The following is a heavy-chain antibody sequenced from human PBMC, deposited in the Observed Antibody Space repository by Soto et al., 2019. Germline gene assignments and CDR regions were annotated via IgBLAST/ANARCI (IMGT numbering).Heavy chain of an antibody. Sequence: EVQLEESGGALVQPGRSLRLSCAASGFTFDDYAMHWVRQVLGKGLEWVSSISWNSGNMGYADSVKGRFTTSRGNAKNSLYLQMNSLRPEDTALYYCVRSKGGYSYGTPFDYWGQGTLVTVSS. D-gene: IGHD5-18*01. CDR3: VRSKGGYSYGTPFDY. V-gene: IGHV3-9*01. J-gene: IGHJ4*02. CDR2: ISWNSGNM. CDR1: GFTFDDYA.